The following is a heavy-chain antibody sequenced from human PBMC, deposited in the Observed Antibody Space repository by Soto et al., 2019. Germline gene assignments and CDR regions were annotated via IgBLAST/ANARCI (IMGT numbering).Heavy chain of an antibody. V-gene: IGHV3-48*03. CDR1: GFTFSSYE. J-gene: IGHJ5*02. D-gene: IGHD1-26*01. CDR3: ARESGSYYDA. CDR2: ISSSGSTI. Sequence: PGGSLRLSCAASGFTFSSYEMNWVRQAPGKGLEWVSYISSSGSTIYYADSVKGRFTISRDNAKNSLYLQMNTLRAEDTAVYYCARESGSYYDAWGQGTLVTVSS.